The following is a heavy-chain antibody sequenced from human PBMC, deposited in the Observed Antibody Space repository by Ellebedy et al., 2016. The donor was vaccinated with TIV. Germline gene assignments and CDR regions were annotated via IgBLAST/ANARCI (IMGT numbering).Heavy chain of an antibody. J-gene: IGHJ4*02. CDR3: NWHHFDY. Sequence: GESLKISCAASGFTLSTYWMHWVRQAPGKGLVWVSRINSDGSSTDYADSVKGRFTISRDNAKNTLYLQMNSLRVEDTAVYYCNWHHFDYWGQGALVTVSS. CDR1: GFTLSTYW. CDR2: INSDGSST. D-gene: IGHD1-1*01. V-gene: IGHV3-74*01.